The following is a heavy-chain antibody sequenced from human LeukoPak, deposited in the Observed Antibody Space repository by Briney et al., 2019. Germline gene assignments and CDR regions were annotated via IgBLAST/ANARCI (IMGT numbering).Heavy chain of an antibody. CDR3: AKDLRRVDCSGGACYPFGS. Sequence: PGGSLRLSCAASGLTFSNYAMSWVRQAPGKGLEWVSAISGSGFSTYFADSVKGRFTISRDNSKNTLYLQLNSLRAEDTAMYYYAKDLRRVDCSGGACYPFGSWGQGTLVTVSS. CDR1: GLTFSNYA. CDR2: ISGSGFST. D-gene: IGHD2-15*01. J-gene: IGHJ4*02. V-gene: IGHV3-23*01.